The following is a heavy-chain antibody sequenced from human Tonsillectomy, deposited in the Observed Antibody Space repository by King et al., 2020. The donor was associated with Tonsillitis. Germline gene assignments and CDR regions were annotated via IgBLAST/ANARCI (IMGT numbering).Heavy chain of an antibody. CDR3: ARERDSSGWYDY. J-gene: IGHJ4*02. CDR2: ISSSSSYI. Sequence: VQLVESGGGLVKPGGSLRLSCAASGFTFSSYSMNWVRQAPGKGLEWVSSISSSSSYIYYADSVKGRFTISRDNAKNSLYLQMNSLRAEDTAEYYCARERDSSGWYDYWGQGTLVTVSS. V-gene: IGHV3-21*01. D-gene: IGHD6-19*01. CDR1: GFTFSSYS.